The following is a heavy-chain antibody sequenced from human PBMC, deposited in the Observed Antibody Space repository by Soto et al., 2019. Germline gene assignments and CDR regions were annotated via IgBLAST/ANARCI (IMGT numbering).Heavy chain of an antibody. CDR2: ISAHNGNT. CDR3: ARGRYGDY. D-gene: IGHD1-1*01. J-gene: IGHJ4*02. V-gene: IGHV1-18*01. CDR1: GYAFTTYG. Sequence: QVHLVQSGAEVKKPGASVKVSCRGSGYAFTTYGITWVRQAPGQGLEWMGWISAHNGNTNYAQKLQGRVTVTRDTSTSTAYMELRSLRSDNTAVYYCARGRYGDYWGQGALVTVSS.